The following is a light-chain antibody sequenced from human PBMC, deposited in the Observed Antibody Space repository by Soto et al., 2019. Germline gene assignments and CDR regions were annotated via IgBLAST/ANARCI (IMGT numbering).Light chain of an antibody. Sequence: QSVLTQPASVSGSPGQSIAISCTGTSSDVGGYNYVSWYQQHPGKAPKLMIYDVSNRPSGVSNRFSGSKSGNTASLTISGLQADDEADYYCSSYTSRSTLVFGGGTQLTVL. J-gene: IGLJ3*02. CDR1: SSDVGGYNY. CDR3: SSYTSRSTLV. V-gene: IGLV2-14*03. CDR2: DVS.